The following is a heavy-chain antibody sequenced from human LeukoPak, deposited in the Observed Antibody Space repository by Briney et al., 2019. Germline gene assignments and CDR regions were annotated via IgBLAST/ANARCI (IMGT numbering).Heavy chain of an antibody. CDR3: AKDREKLELGSFMDV. J-gene: IGHJ6*03. CDR1: GFTFSAYG. V-gene: IGHV3-23*01. D-gene: IGHD1-7*01. Sequence: PGGSLRLSCAASGFTFSAYGMSWVRQSPRKGLEWVSGVSGADGTTYYADSVKGRFTISRDNSKNTLYLQMNSLRAEDTAVYYCAKDREKLELGSFMDVWGKGTTVTVSS. CDR2: VSGADGTT.